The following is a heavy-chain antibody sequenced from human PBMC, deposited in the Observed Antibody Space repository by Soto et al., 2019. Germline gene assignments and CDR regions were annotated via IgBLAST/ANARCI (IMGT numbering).Heavy chain of an antibody. CDR3: ARAFDYGDEREIDF. D-gene: IGHD4-17*01. CDR1: GYTFSNYD. V-gene: IGHV1-18*01. CDR2: ISVYNEDK. J-gene: IGHJ4*02. Sequence: QVQLVQSGAEVKKPGASVKVSCQTSGYTFSNYDINWVRQAPGQGLEWMGCISVYNEDKNYAQKVQGRVTMTTDTSTNTAYMDLRNLRSDDTAVYYCARAFDYGDEREIDFWGQGTLVTVSS.